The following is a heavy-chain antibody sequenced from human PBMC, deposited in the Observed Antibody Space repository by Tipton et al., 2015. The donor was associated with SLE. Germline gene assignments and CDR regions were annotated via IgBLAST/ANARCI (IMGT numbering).Heavy chain of an antibody. CDR2: IYYSGNT. Sequence: TLSLTCTVSGGSISSSTYYWSWIRQPPGKGLEWIGYIYYSGNTKYNPSLKSRVTISVDTSKNQFSLKLRSVTAADTAVYYCARLPDYFDHWGQGALVTVSS. V-gene: IGHV4-61*01. CDR1: GGSISSSTYY. CDR3: ARLPDYFDH. J-gene: IGHJ4*02.